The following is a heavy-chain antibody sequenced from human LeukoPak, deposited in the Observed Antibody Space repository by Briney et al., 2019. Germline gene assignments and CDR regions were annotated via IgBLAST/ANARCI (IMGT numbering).Heavy chain of an antibody. CDR2: IYYSGST. V-gene: IGHV4-59*01. CDR3: ARGGIEGAFDY. CDR1: GGSISSYY. Sequence: PSETLSLTCTVSGGSISSYYWSWIRQPPGKGLEWIGYIYYSGSTNYNPSLKSRVTISVDTSKNQFSLKLSSVTAADTAVYYCARGGIEGAFDYWGQGTLVTVSS. J-gene: IGHJ4*02. D-gene: IGHD1-26*01.